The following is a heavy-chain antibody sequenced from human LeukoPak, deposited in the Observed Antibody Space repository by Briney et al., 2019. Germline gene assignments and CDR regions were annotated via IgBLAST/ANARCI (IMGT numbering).Heavy chain of an antibody. CDR3: ARDATYFDY. J-gene: IGHJ4*02. Sequence: GGSLSLSCAASGFTFSNYAMHWVRQAPGKGLEWVSGISSSSSYIYYGDSVKGRFTISRDNAKNSLYLLMSGLRPEDTAVYYCARDATYFDYWGQGALVTVSS. CDR2: ISSSSSYI. V-gene: IGHV3-21*01. CDR1: GFTFSNYA. D-gene: IGHD2-15*01.